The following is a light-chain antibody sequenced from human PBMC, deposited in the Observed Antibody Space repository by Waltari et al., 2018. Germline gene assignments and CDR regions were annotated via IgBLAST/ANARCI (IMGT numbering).Light chain of an antibody. V-gene: IGLV1-47*01. CDR2: RNN. J-gene: IGLJ3*02. CDR3: AAWDDSLSGSWV. CDR1: SSNIGSNY. Sequence: QSVLTQPPSASGTPGQRVTISCSGSSSNIGSNYVYWYQQLPGTAPNRLCCRNNQRPSGVPDRFSGSKSGTSACLAISGLRSEDEADYYCAAWDDSLSGSWVFGGGTKLTVL.